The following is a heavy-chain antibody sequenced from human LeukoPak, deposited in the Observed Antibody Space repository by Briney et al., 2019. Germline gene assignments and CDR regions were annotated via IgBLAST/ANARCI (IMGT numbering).Heavy chain of an antibody. CDR3: ARDQDGSGNSHLDY. CDR2: ISYEGSNK. Sequence: PGGSLRLSCAASGFTFNTYTMNWVRQAPGKGLEWVAVISYEGSNKQYADSVKGRFTISRDNTKNTLYLQVNSLRVEDTAVYYCARDQDGSGNSHLDYWGQGTLVTVSS. J-gene: IGHJ4*02. CDR1: GFTFNTYT. D-gene: IGHD3-10*01. V-gene: IGHV3-30*03.